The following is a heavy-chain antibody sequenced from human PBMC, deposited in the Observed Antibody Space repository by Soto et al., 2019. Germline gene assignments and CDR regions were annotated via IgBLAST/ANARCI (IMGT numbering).Heavy chain of an antibody. CDR3: AKFSSTVTNTDGNYYYYMDV. D-gene: IGHD4-17*01. CDR1: GFNFSSYA. CDR2: ISGSGGST. J-gene: IGHJ6*03. V-gene: IGHV3-23*01. Sequence: GGSLRLSCAASGFNFSSYAMSCVRQAPGKGLEWVSAISGSGGSTYYADSVKGRFTISRDNSKNTLYLQMNSLRAEDTAVYYCAKFSSTVTNTDGNYYYYMDVWGKGTTVTVSS.